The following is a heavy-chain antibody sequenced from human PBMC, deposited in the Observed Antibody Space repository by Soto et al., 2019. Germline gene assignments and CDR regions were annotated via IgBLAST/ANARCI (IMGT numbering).Heavy chain of an antibody. J-gene: IGHJ4*02. CDR2: ISGSGGST. CDR3: AKEMYSSSSFDY. CDR1: GFTFRSYA. Sequence: EVQLLESGGGLVQPGGSLRVSCAASGFTFRSYAMNWVRQAPGKGLEWVSAISGSGGSTYYADSVKGRFSISRDNSKNTLYLQMNSLRAEDTALYFCAKEMYSSSSFDYWGQGTLVTVSS. D-gene: IGHD6-6*01. V-gene: IGHV3-23*01.